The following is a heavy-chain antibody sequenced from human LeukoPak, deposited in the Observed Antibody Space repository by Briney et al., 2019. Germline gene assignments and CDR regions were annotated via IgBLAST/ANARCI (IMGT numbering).Heavy chain of an antibody. CDR3: ARVRVILTTMASFSY. CDR2: ISNDGTDK. CDR1: GFTVSSNY. J-gene: IGHJ4*02. V-gene: IGHV3-30-3*01. D-gene: IGHD3-9*01. Sequence: GGSLRLSCAASGFTVSSNYMSWVRQAPGKGLGWVAVISNDGTDKYYADSVKGRFTISRDNSENTLYLQLHSLRPEDTAVYYCARVRVILTTMASFSYWGLGTLVTVSS.